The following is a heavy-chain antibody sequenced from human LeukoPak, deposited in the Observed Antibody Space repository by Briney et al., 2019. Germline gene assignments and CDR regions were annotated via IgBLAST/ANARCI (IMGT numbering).Heavy chain of an antibody. CDR2: ISSSSSTI. CDR1: GFTFSSYS. CDR3: ARDTNYDDSSDYYYRWFDP. J-gene: IGHJ5*02. V-gene: IGHV3-48*02. D-gene: IGHD3-22*01. Sequence: GGSLRLSCAASGFTFSSYSMNWVRQAPGKGLEWVSYISSSSSTIYYADSVKGRFTISRDNAKNSLYLQMNSLRDEDTAVYYCARDTNYDDSSDYYYRWFDPCGQGTLVTVSS.